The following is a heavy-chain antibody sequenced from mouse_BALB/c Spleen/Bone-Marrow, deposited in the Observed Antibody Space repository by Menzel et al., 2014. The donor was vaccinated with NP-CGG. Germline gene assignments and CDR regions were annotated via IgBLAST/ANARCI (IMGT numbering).Heavy chain of an antibody. CDR1: GFTFSDYG. CDR3: ARQTYYDYDGYFDY. D-gene: IGHD2-4*01. V-gene: IGHV5-15*02. CDR2: ISNFAYSI. J-gene: IGHJ2*01. Sequence: EVMLVESGGGLVQPGGSRKLSCAASGFTFSDYGMAWVRQAPGKGPEWVAFISNFAYSIYYADTVTGRFTISRENAKNTLYLEMSSLRSEDTAMYYCARQTYYDYDGYFDYWGQGTTLTVSS.